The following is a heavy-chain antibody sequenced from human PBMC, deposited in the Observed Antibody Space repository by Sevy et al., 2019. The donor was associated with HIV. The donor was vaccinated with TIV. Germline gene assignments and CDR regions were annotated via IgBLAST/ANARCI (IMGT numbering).Heavy chain of an antibody. J-gene: IGHJ6*02. Sequence: ASVKVSCKASGYTFTSYYMHWVRQAPGQGLEWMGIINPSGGSTSYAQKFQGRVTMTRDTSTSTVYMELSSLRSEDTAVYYCARVVEPAGIDPYYYGVDVWGPGATVTVSS. CDR2: INPSGGST. CDR1: GYTFTSYY. D-gene: IGHD2-2*02. V-gene: IGHV1-46*01. CDR3: ARVVEPAGIDPYYYGVDV.